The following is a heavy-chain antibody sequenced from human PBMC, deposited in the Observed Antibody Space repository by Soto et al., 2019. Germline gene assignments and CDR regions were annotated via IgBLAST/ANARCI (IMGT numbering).Heavy chain of an antibody. D-gene: IGHD2-21*02. Sequence: EVQVVESGGGLVQPGRSLRLSGAASGFSFDDYAMHWVRQAPGKGLEWVSGISWNSGTIGYADSVKGRVTRSRDNAKNSLYLHMNSMRAEDTALYYCAKSKGGTANGMGVCSHGTTFTVSS. V-gene: IGHV3-9*01. CDR2: ISWNSGTI. CDR1: GFSFDDYA. CDR3: AKSKGGTANGMGV. J-gene: IGHJ6*02.